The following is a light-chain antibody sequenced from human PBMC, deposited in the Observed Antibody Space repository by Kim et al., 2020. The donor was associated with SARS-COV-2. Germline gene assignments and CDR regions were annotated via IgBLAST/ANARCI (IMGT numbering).Light chain of an antibody. V-gene: IGLV2-14*03. J-gene: IGLJ2*01. CDR1: SSDVGEYKY. Sequence: QSALTQPASVSGSPGQSITIPCTGTSSDVGEYKYVSWYQQHPGKGPKLMIDDVSNRPPGVSNRFSGSKSGNTASLTISGLQAEDEADYYCSSYTSSSTLVCGGGTQLTVL. CDR2: DVS. CDR3: SSYTSSSTLV.